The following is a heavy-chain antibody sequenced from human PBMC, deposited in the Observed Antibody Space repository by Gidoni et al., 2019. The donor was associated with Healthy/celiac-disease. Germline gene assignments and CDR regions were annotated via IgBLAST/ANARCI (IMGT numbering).Heavy chain of an antibody. CDR2: ISGSGGST. CDR1: GFTFSSYA. Sequence: EVQLLESGGGLVQPGGSLRLSCAASGFTFSSYAMSWVRQAPGKGLEWVSAISGSGGSTYYADSVKGRFTISRDNSKNTLYLQMNSLRAEDTAVYYCAKDRPRYYDTPEGFDYWGQGTLVTVSS. CDR3: AKDRPRYYDTPEGFDY. V-gene: IGHV3-23*01. J-gene: IGHJ4*02. D-gene: IGHD3-22*01.